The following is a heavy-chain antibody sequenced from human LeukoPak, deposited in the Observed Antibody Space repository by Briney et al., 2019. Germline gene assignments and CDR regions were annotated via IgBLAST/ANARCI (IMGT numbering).Heavy chain of an antibody. CDR1: GFTFSTYW. D-gene: IGHD6-6*01. J-gene: IGHJ4*02. Sequence: GGSLRLSCAASGFTFSTYWMTWVRQAPGKGLEWVANIKQDGRERYYVEPVKGRFTISRDNAKNSLYLQMSSLRAEDTAVYYCAKVLSSSSRLTPYDYWGLGTLVTVSS. V-gene: IGHV3-7*01. CDR3: AKVLSSSSRLTPYDY. CDR2: IKQDGRER.